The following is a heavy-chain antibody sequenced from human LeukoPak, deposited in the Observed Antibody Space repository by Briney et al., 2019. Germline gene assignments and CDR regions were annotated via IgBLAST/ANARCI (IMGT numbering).Heavy chain of an antibody. V-gene: IGHV4-59*01. Sequence: SETLSLTCTVSGGSIDSYYWNWIRQPPGKGLEWIGYIYYTGSTEYHPSLKSRVTISLDTSKNQFSLKLTSVTAADTAVYYCARVYQSAEYYFDYWGQGNLVSVSS. CDR3: ARVYQSAEYYFDY. J-gene: IGHJ4*02. CDR2: IYYTGST. CDR1: GGSIDSYY. D-gene: IGHD2-2*01.